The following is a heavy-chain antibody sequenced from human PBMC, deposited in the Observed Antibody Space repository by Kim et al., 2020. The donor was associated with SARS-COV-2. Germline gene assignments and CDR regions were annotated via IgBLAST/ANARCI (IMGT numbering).Heavy chain of an antibody. D-gene: IGHD3-9*01. J-gene: IGHJ6*02. Sequence: ASVKVSCKASGYTFTGYYMHWVRQAPGQGLEWMGWINPNSGGTNYAQKFQGRVTMTRDTSISTAYMELSRLRSDDTAVYYCAREGITNYDILTGHEGYGMDVWGQGTTVTVSS. CDR1: GYTFTGYY. V-gene: IGHV1-2*02. CDR2: INPNSGGT. CDR3: AREGITNYDILTGHEGYGMDV.